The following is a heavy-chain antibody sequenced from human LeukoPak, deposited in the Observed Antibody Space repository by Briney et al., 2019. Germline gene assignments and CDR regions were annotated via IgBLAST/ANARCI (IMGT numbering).Heavy chain of an antibody. CDR2: IYHSGST. CDR3: ARHAIVVVIGTTNFDY. V-gene: IGHV4-39*01. J-gene: IGHJ4*02. CDR1: GGSISSSSYY. D-gene: IGHD3-22*01. Sequence: PSETLSLTCTVSGGSISSSSYYWGWIRQPPGKGLEWIGSIYHSGSTNYNPSLKSRVTISVDTSKNQFSLRLSSVTAADTAVCYCARHAIVVVIGTTNFDYWGQGTLVTVSS.